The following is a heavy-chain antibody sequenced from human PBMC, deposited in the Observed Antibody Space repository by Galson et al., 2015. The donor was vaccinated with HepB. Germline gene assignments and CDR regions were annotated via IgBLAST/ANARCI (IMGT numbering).Heavy chain of an antibody. D-gene: IGHD5-24*01. CDR1: GFSFNRYG. V-gene: IGHV3-33*01. J-gene: IGHJ4*02. CDR3: ARDRERDGYNAGFDY. CDR2: IWYDGRNK. Sequence: SLRPSCAASGFSFNRYGMHWVRQAPGKGLEWVAAIWYDGRNKYDADSVKGRFTISRDNSDNTLYLQMNSLRAEDTAVYYCARDRERDGYNAGFDYWGQGTLVTVSS.